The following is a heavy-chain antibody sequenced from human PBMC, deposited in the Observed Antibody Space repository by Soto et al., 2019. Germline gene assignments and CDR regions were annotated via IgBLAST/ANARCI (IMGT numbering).Heavy chain of an antibody. J-gene: IGHJ4*02. CDR2: IYYSGST. CDR3: ARGSSSWYLEEYYFDY. CDR1: GGSISSYY. V-gene: IGHV4-59*01. D-gene: IGHD6-13*01. Sequence: SETLSLTCTVSGGSISSYYCSWMRQPPGKGLEWIGYIYYSGSTNYNPSLKSRVTISVDTSKNQFSLKLSSVTAADTAVYYCARGSSSWYLEEYYFDYWGQGTLVTVSS.